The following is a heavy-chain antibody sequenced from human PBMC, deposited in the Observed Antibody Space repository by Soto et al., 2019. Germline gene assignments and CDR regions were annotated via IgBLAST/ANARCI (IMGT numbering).Heavy chain of an antibody. V-gene: IGHV3-23*01. CDR3: AKGPFYYYGSGSYYDY. D-gene: IGHD3-10*01. J-gene: IGHJ4*02. CDR1: GFTFSSYA. CDR2: ISGSGGST. Sequence: GGSLRLSCSASGFTFSSYAMSWVRQAPGKGLEWVSAISGSGGSTYYADSVKGRFTISRDNSKNTLYLQMNSLRAEDTAVYYCAKGPFYYYGSGSYYDYWGRGTLVTVSS.